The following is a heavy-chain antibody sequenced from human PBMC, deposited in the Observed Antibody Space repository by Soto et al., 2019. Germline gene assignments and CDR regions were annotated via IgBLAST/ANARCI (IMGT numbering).Heavy chain of an antibody. V-gene: IGHV3-23*01. D-gene: IGHD3-22*01. CDR3: AKDYYYDSSGYYHGYFDY. J-gene: IGHJ4*02. CDR1: GFTFSSYA. Sequence: GGSLRLSCAASGFTFSSYAMSWVRQAPGKGLEWVSAISGSGGSTYYADSVKGRFTISRDNSKNTLYLQMNSLRAEDTAVYYCAKDYYYDSSGYYHGYFDYWGQGTLVTVSS. CDR2: ISGSGGST.